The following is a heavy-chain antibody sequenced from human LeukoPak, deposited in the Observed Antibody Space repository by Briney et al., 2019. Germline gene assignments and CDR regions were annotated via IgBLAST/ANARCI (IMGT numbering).Heavy chain of an antibody. V-gene: IGHV3-21*01. CDR1: GFTFSSYS. Sequence: GGSLRLSCAASGFTFSSYSMNWVRQAPGKGLEWVSSISSSSSYIYYADSVKGRFTISRDNAKNSLFLQMNSLRAEDTAMYYCARGFSTYYYDSSGYSYDWFDPWGQGIQVTVSS. CDR2: ISSSSSYI. J-gene: IGHJ5*02. D-gene: IGHD3-22*01. CDR3: ARGFSTYYYDSSGYSYDWFDP.